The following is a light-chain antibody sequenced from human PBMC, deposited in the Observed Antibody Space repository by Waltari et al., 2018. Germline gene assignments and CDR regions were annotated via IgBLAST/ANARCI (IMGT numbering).Light chain of an antibody. Sequence: QSVLTQPPSVSGAPGQSVTISCTGSRSTIRAGYDVHWYQQIPGSAPKVLIYRDDNRPSGVPGRFSGSKSGTSASLSVTGLHVEDEADYFCQSYDRDLNAVVFGGGTKLTVL. J-gene: IGLJ2*01. CDR3: QSYDRDLNAVV. V-gene: IGLV1-40*01. CDR2: RDD. CDR1: RSTIRAGYD.